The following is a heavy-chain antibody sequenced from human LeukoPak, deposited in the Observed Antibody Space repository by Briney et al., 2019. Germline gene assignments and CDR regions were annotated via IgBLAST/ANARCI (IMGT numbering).Heavy chain of an antibody. CDR3: ARPVSFSYGSYYFDY. CDR1: GGSISSSSYY. D-gene: IGHD5-18*01. Sequence: PSETLSLTCTVSGGSISSSSYYWGWIRQPPGKGLEWIGSIYYGGSTYYNPSLKSRVTISVETSKNQFSQKLSSVTAADTGVYYCARPVSFSYGSYYFDYWGQGTLVTVSS. V-gene: IGHV4-39*01. CDR2: IYYGGST. J-gene: IGHJ4*02.